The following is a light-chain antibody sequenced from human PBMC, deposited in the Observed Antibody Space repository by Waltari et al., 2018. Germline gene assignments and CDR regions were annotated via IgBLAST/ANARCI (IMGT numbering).Light chain of an antibody. CDR1: QSISIY. CDR2: AAS. Sequence: AIRITQSPSSLSASTGDRVTITCRASQSISIYLAWYQQKPGKAPKVLIYAASTLPSGVPSRFSGSGSGTDFTLTISCLQSEDFAIYYCQQYYSSPATFGQGTKVEIK. V-gene: IGKV1-8*01. CDR3: QQYYSSPAT. J-gene: IGKJ1*01.